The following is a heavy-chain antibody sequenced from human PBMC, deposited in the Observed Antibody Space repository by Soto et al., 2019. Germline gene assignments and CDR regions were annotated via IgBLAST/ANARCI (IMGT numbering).Heavy chain of an antibody. J-gene: IGHJ3*02. Sequence: QVQLQESGPGLVKPSETLSLTCSVSGGSISTYYWSWIRQAPGKRLKWLGYIFHSGATNYNPSLEIRVTMSVDTSKSQLSLRLTSVTAADTGVYYCARALMVSFDAFDIWGQGTTVTVS. CDR1: GGSISTYY. CDR3: ARALMVSFDAFDI. V-gene: IGHV4-59*01. CDR2: IFHSGAT. D-gene: IGHD2-8*01.